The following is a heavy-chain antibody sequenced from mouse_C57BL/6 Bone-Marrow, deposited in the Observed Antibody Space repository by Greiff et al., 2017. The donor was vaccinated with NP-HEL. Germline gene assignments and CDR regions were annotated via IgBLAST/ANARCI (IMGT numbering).Heavy chain of an antibody. V-gene: IGHV1-26*01. CDR2: INPNNGGT. J-gene: IGHJ3*01. D-gene: IGHD2-2*01. Sequence: EVKLQQSGPELVKPGASVKISCKASGYTFTDYYMNWVKQSHGKSLEWIGDINPNNGGTSYNQKFKGKATLTVDKSSSTAYMELRSLTSEDSAVYYCARGGFRLDWGQGTLVTVSA. CDR1: GYTFTDYY. CDR3: ARGGFRLD.